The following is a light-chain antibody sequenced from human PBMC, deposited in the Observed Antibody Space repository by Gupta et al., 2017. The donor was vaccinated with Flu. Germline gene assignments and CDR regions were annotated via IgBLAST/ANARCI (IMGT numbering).Light chain of an antibody. Sequence: QSALTQPASVSGSPGQSITISCTGTSSDVGGYNYVSWYQQHPGKAPKLMIYEVSNRPSGVSNRFSGSKSGNTASLTISGLQAEDEADYYCSSYTSGTTYVFGTTYVFGTGTKVTVL. CDR2: EVS. CDR1: SSDVGGYNY. CDR3: SSYTSGTTYVFGTTYV. V-gene: IGLV2-14*01. J-gene: IGLJ1*01.